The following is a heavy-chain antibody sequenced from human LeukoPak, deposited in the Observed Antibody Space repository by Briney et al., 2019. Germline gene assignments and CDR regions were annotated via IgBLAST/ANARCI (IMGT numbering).Heavy chain of an antibody. CDR2: IYPGDSDT. Sequence: GESLKISCKGSGYRFTSYWIGWVRQMPGKGLEWMGIIYPGDSDTRYSPSFQGQVTISADKSISTAYMQWSSLKASDSAMYYCARPRVADTLNAFDIWGQGTMVTVSS. D-gene: IGHD6-19*01. J-gene: IGHJ3*02. CDR1: GYRFTSYW. CDR3: ARPRVADTLNAFDI. V-gene: IGHV5-51*01.